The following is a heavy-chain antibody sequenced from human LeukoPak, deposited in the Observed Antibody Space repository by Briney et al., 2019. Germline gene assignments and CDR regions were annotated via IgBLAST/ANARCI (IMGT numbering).Heavy chain of an antibody. D-gene: IGHD2-2*01. CDR1: GFTASSTY. J-gene: IGHJ3*02. CDR3: ARERYCSSTSCKGAFDT. V-gene: IGHV3-53*01. CDR2: IYSGGST. Sequence: GGSLRLSCAASGFTASSTYMSWVRQAPGKGLEWVSVIYSGGSTYYADSVKGRFTISRDNSKNTLYLQMNSLRAEDTAVYYCARERYCSSTSCKGAFDTWGQGTMVTVSS.